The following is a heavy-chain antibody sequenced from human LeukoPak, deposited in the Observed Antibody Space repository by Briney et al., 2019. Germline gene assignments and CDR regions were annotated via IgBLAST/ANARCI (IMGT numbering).Heavy chain of an antibody. D-gene: IGHD6-19*01. CDR1: GFTFDDYA. CDR2: ISWNSGSI. Sequence: GGSLRLSCAASGFTFDDYAMPWARQAPGKGLEWVSGISWNSGSIGYADSVKGRFTISRDNAKNSLYLQMNSLRAEDTALYYCAKDMASSGRDDPFDYWGQGTLVTVSS. J-gene: IGHJ4*02. CDR3: AKDMASSGRDDPFDY. V-gene: IGHV3-9*01.